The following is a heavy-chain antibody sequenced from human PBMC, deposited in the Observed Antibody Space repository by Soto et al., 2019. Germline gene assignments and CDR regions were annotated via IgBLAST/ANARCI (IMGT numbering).Heavy chain of an antibody. CDR3: ARDGVGVTTFCGFLEY. Sequence: QVQMVESGGGVVQPGGSLRLSCAVSESIFSGYGMHWVRQAPGKGLEWVAIIRFDGSNIHYADYVMGRFTISRDNSKNMLYLEMNNLRVEDTAVYYCARDGVGVTTFCGFLEYWGQGTLVTV. V-gene: IGHV3-33*01. J-gene: IGHJ4*02. CDR2: IRFDGSNI. CDR1: ESIFSGYG. D-gene: IGHD3-22*01.